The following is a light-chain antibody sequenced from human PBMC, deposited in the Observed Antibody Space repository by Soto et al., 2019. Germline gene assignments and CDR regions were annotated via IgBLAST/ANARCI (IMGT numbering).Light chain of an antibody. Sequence: QSVLTQPPSASGSPGQSVTLSFTGTSSDVGGYNYVSWYQQYPGRAPKLMIYEVTKRPSGVPDRFSGSESGNTASLTVSGLQAEDEADYYCSSYAASNNFYFVFGGGTKLTVL. CDR3: SSYAASNNFYFV. CDR2: EVT. J-gene: IGLJ3*02. CDR1: SSDVGGYNY. V-gene: IGLV2-8*01.